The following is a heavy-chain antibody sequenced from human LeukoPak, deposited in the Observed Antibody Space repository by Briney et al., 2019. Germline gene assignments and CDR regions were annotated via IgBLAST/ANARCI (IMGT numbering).Heavy chain of an antibody. J-gene: IGHJ6*03. V-gene: IGHV4-4*07. CDR1: GDFINSYY. D-gene: IGHD3-9*01. CDR3: ARHNGFDRGYYYYMDV. CDR2: VYTSGIT. Sequence: PSETLSLTCTVSGDFINSYYWSWIRQPAGKGLEWIGRVYTSGITNYNPSLKSRITMSVDTSKNQFSLKLTSVTAADTAVYYCARHNGFDRGYYYYMDVWGKGTTVTVSS.